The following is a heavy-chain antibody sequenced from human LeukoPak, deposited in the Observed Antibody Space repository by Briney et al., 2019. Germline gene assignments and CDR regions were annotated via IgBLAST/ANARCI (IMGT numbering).Heavy chain of an antibody. CDR2: IHPEGNEK. CDR3: ARGDAFSGDH. Sequence: GGSLRLSCAVSGFTFSEFWMSWVRQAPGRGLEWVANIHPEGNEKYHVESVKGRFTISRDNAKNSLFLQMNGLRVEDTAVYYCARGDAFSGDHWGQGTLVTVSS. CDR1: GFTFSEFW. J-gene: IGHJ4*02. V-gene: IGHV3-7*04.